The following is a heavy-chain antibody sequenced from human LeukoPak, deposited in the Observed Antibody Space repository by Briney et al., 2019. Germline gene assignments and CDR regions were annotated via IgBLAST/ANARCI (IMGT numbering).Heavy chain of an antibody. CDR2: IYYSGST. J-gene: IGHJ6*03. CDR3: ARVTLLWFGEKVGYYYYYYMDV. Sequence: SETLSLTCSVSGGSISSSSHSWGWIRQPPGKGLEWIGSIYYSGSTYYNPSLKSRITISVDTSKNHFSLKLTSVTAADTAVYYCARVTLLWFGEKVGYYYYYYMDVWGKGTTVTISS. D-gene: IGHD3-10*01. CDR1: GGSISSSSHS. V-gene: IGHV4-39*02.